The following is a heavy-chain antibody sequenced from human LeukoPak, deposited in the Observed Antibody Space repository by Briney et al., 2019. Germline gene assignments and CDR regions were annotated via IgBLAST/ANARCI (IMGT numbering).Heavy chain of an antibody. CDR2: IIPIFGTP. D-gene: IGHD6-6*01. CDR1: GGTFSSYA. V-gene: IGHV1-69*05. Sequence: GASEKVSCKASGGTFSSYAISWVRQAPGQGLEWMGGIIPIFGTPNYAQKFQGRVTITTDESTSTAYMELSSLRSEDTAVYYCARRSEKYSSSSREYYFDYWGQGTLVTVSS. CDR3: ARRSEKYSSSSREYYFDY. J-gene: IGHJ4*02.